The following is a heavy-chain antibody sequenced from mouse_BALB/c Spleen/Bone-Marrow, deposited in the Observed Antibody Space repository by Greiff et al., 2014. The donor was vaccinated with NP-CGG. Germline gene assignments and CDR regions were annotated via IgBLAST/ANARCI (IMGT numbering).Heavy chain of an antibody. Sequence: EVLLVESGGGLVKPGGSLKLSCAASGFTFSDYYMYWVRQTPEKRLEWVATISDGGTYTSYPDSVKGRFTTSRDNAKNNLYLQMSSRKSEDAAMYYCVRNSGYSGRHYWGQGTLVTVSA. CDR2: ISDGGTYT. J-gene: IGHJ3*01. CDR3: VRNSGYSGRHY. V-gene: IGHV5-4*02. CDR1: GFTFSDYY.